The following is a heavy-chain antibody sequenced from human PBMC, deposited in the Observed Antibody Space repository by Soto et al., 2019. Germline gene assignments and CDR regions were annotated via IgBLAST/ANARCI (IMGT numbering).Heavy chain of an antibody. Sequence: GGSLRLSCAASGFTFSNYWMHWVRQAPGKGLVWVSRINGNGRSTSYANSAKGRFTISRDNAKNTLYLQLNSLRAEDTAVYYCASTTIFGVVIGPGYYYGMDVWGQGTTVTVSS. J-gene: IGHJ6*02. V-gene: IGHV3-74*01. D-gene: IGHD3-3*01. CDR1: GFTFSNYW. CDR3: ASTTIFGVVIGPGYYYGMDV. CDR2: INGNGRST.